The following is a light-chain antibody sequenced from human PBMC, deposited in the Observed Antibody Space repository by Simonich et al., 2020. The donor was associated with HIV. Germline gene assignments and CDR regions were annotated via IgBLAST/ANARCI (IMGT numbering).Light chain of an antibody. CDR3: QQYYSYPWT. CDR1: QVIYNY. CDR2: AAS. V-gene: IGKV1-39*01. J-gene: IGKJ1*01. Sequence: DIQMTQSPSSLSASVGNRVNITCQASQVIYNYLNWYQQNPGKAPKLLIYAASTLQSGVPSRFSGSGSGTDFTLTISCLQSEDFATYYCQQYYSYPWTFGQGTKVEIK.